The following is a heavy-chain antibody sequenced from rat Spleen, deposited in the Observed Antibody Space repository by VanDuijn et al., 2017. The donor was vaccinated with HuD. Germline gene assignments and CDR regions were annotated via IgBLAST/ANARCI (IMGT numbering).Heavy chain of an antibody. D-gene: IGHD1-1*01. V-gene: IGHV3-1*01. CDR3: ARSGITTVVTGVMDA. J-gene: IGHJ4*01. CDR1: GYSITSNY. CDR2: ISYSGST. Sequence: EVQLQESGPGLVKPSQSLSLTCSVTGYSITSNYWGWIRKFPGNKMEWIGHISYSGSTSYNPSLKSRISITRDTSKNQFFLQLNSVTTEDTATYYCARSGITTVVTGVMDAWGQGASVTVSS.